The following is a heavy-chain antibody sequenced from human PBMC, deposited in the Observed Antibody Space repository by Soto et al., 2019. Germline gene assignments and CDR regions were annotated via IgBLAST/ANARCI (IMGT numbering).Heavy chain of an antibody. J-gene: IGHJ4*02. D-gene: IGHD3-3*01. Sequence: VQLVESGGGLVQSGGSLRLSCVASGFTFSPYSMNWVRQAPGKGLEWVSYISSSGSTIYYADSVRGRFTISRDNAKNSLYLQMNGLRDEDTAVYYCARDRSTIFGVVTPIDYWGQGTLVTVSS. CDR3: ARDRSTIFGVVTPIDY. CDR1: GFTFSPYS. CDR2: ISSSGSTI. V-gene: IGHV3-48*02.